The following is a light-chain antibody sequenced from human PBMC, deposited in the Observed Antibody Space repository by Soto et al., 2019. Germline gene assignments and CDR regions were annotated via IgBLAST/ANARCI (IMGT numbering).Light chain of an antibody. V-gene: IGLV2-14*01. CDR3: SSYTSSSTLYV. CDR2: DVS. CDR1: SSDVGGYNY. Sequence: QSVLTQPASVSGSPGQSITIPCTGTSSDVGGYNYVSWYQQHPGKAPKLMIYDVSNRPSGVSNRFSGSKSGNTASLTISGLQAEDEADYYCSSYTSSSTLYVFGTGTKVTVL. J-gene: IGLJ1*01.